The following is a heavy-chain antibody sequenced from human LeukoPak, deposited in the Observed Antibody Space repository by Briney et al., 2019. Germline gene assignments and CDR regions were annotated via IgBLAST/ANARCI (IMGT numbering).Heavy chain of an antibody. Sequence: SQTLSLTCTVSGGSSSSRDYYWSWIRQHPGKGLEWIGYIYYSGSTSYNPSLKSRVTISVDTSKHQFSLRLTSVTAADTAVYYCARGGSAAGGDWFDPWGQGTLVTVSS. D-gene: IGHD6-13*01. CDR3: ARGGSAAGGDWFDP. CDR1: GGSSSSRDYY. J-gene: IGHJ5*02. CDR2: IYYSGST. V-gene: IGHV4-31*03.